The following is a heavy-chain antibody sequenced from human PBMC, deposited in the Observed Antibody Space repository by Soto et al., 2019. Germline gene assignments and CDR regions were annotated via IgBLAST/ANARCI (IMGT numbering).Heavy chain of an antibody. CDR1: GFTFSSYS. V-gene: IGHV3-48*02. CDR2: ISSSISTI. J-gene: IGHJ6*02. Sequence: GSLRLSCAASGFTFSSYSMNWVHQDPGKGRELVSYISSSISTIYYADSVKGRFTISRDNANNSLYRQMNSLRDEDTAVYYCASVTISEYYYLRNWGQGTTVTV. D-gene: IGHD3-10*01. CDR3: ASVTISEYYYLRN.